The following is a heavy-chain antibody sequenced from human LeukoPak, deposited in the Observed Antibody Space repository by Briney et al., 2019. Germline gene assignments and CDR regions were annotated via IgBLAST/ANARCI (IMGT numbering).Heavy chain of an antibody. D-gene: IGHD6-6*01. CDR1: GYTFTSYD. J-gene: IGHJ6*03. CDR3: ARGVGTSSSPYYYYYYMDV. Sequence: ASVKVSCKASGYTFTSYDINRVRQATGQGLEWMGWMNPNSGNTGYAQKFQGRVTMTRNTSISTAYMELSSLRSEDTAVYYCARGVGTSSSPYYYYYYMDVWGKGTTVTVSS. V-gene: IGHV1-8*01. CDR2: MNPNSGNT.